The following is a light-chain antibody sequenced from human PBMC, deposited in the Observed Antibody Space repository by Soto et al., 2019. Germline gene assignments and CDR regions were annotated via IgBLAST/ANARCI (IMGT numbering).Light chain of an antibody. CDR1: SSNIGAGYD. CDR3: QTYNSSLSGLYV. V-gene: IGLV1-40*01. Sequence: QSVLTQPPSVSGAPGQRDTISCTRSSSNIGAGYDVHWYQQLPGTAPKLLIYGNTNRPSGVPDRFSGSKSGTSASLAIAGLQTEDEGGYYCQTYNSSLSGLYVVGTGTKVTVL. CDR2: GNT. J-gene: IGLJ1*01.